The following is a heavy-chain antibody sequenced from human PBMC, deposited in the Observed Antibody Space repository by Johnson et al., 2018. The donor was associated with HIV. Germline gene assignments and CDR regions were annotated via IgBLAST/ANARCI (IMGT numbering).Heavy chain of an antibody. CDR2: VSYDASNK. D-gene: IGHD4-23*01. V-gene: IGHV3-30*04. Sequence: QLVESGGGVVQPGRSLRLSCTSAFSFSGYAMHWVRQAPGKGLEWVAVVSYDASNKYYADSVKGRFTISRDNSKNTVFLQMDSLRGEDTADYYCARDPGNGGRPFDAFDIWGQGTMVTVSS. CDR3: ARDPGNGGRPFDAFDI. CDR1: AFSFSGYA. J-gene: IGHJ3*02.